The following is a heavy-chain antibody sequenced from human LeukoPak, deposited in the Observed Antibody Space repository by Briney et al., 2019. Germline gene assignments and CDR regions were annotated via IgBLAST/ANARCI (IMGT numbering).Heavy chain of an antibody. Sequence: PSETLSLTCTVSGGSISSSSYYWGWIRQPPGKGLEWIGSIYYSGSTYYNPSLKSRVTISVDTSKNQFSLKLSSVTAADTAVYYCARHTIPEYYFDYWGQGTLVTVSS. V-gene: IGHV4-39*01. CDR2: IYYSGST. CDR1: GGSISSSSYY. J-gene: IGHJ4*02. D-gene: IGHD3-10*01. CDR3: ARHTIPEYYFDY.